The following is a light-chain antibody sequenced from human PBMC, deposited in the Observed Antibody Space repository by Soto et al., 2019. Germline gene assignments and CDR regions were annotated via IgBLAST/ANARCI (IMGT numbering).Light chain of an antibody. V-gene: IGKV1-39*01. CDR1: QSISSY. J-gene: IGKJ5*01. Sequence: DIQMTQTPSSLSASVGDRLTITCRASQSISSYLNWYQQKPGKAPKLLIYATSSLQSGVPSRFSGSGSGTDFTLTISSLQPEDFAAYYCQQSDSIPITFGQGTRPAIK. CDR3: QQSDSIPIT. CDR2: ATS.